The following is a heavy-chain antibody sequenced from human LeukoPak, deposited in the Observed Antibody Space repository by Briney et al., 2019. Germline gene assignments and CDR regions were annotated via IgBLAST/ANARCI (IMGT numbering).Heavy chain of an antibody. CDR3: ARGAGGTYWLIGD. V-gene: IGHV3-48*02. D-gene: IGHD3-16*01. Sequence: GGSLRLSCAASAFTFSDYSMNWVRQAPGKGLEWPSYISGSGDTIYYADSVKGRFTISRDNAKNSLYLQMNSLRDEDTAVYYCARGAGGTYWLIGDWGQGTLVTVSS. CDR2: ISGSGDTI. CDR1: AFTFSDYS. J-gene: IGHJ4*02.